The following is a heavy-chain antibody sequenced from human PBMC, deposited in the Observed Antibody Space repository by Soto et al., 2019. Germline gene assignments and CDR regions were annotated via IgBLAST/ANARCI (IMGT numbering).Heavy chain of an antibody. Sequence: DSVKVSCKASGYTFTSYGISWVRQAPGQGLEWMGWISAYNGNTNYAQKLQGRVTMTTDTSTSTAYMELRSLRSDDTAVYYCARELGYCISTSCHEAYYYYYYGMDVWGQGTTVTVSS. J-gene: IGHJ6*02. CDR1: GYTFTSYG. CDR3: ARELGYCISTSCHEAYYYYYYGMDV. V-gene: IGHV1-18*01. D-gene: IGHD2-2*01. CDR2: ISAYNGNT.